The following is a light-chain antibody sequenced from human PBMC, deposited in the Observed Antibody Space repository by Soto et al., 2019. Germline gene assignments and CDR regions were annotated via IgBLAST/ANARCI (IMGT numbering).Light chain of an antibody. Sequence: QSVLTQHPSASGSPGQSVTIPCTGTSSDVGGYDYVSWYQQHPGKAPKLMVYEVTKRPSGVPDRFSGSKSGNAASLTVSGLQAEDEADYYCSSHAGIKNVVFGGGTQLTVL. J-gene: IGLJ3*02. CDR2: EVT. CDR3: SSHAGIKNVV. V-gene: IGLV2-8*01. CDR1: SSDVGGYDY.